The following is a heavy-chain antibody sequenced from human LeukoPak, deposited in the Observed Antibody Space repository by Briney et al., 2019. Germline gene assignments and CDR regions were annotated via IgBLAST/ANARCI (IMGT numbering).Heavy chain of an antibody. V-gene: IGHV1-8*02. CDR1: GYTFTGYY. CDR3: TRSVRRGSIDY. D-gene: IGHD5-12*01. J-gene: IGHJ4*02. Sequence: ASVKVSCKASGYTFTGYYMHWVRQAPGQGLEWMGWMNPNSGKTGYSQKFQGGVTMTRSTSISTAYMELSSLRSEDTAVYYCTRSVRRGSIDYWGPGTLVTVSS. CDR2: MNPNSGKT.